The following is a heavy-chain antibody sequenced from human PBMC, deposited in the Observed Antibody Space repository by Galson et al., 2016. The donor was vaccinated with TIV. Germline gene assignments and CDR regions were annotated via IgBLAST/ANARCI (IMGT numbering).Heavy chain of an antibody. CDR1: GFTFITKH. V-gene: IGHV3-53*05. J-gene: IGHJ2*01. CDR3: VRDYL. CDR2: IYSDGNT. Sequence: SLRLSCAASGFTFITKHTSWVRQAPGKGLEWVSVIYSDGNTYSADSVKGRFSISGDNSKNTLYLQLNTLTTEDTAVYYCVRDYLWGRGTLVTVSS.